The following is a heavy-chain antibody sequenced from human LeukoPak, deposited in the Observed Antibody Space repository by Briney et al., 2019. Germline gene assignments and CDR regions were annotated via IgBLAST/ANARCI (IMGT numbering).Heavy chain of an antibody. D-gene: IGHD2-2*01. CDR3: ARGLCRVESKYYYYCGMDV. J-gene: IGHJ6*02. V-gene: IGHV4-34*01. Sequence: PSETLCLTCAVYGGSFSGYYWSWIRQPPGKGLEWIGEINYSGSTNYNPSLKSRVTISVDTSNNQFSLTLSTVTGADSAVYYYARGLCRVESKYYYYCGMDVWGQGTTGTVSS. CDR2: INYSGST. CDR1: GGSFSGYY.